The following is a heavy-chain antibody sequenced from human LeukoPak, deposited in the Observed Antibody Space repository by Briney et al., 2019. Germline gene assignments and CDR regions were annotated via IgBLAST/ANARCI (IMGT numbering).Heavy chain of an antibody. D-gene: IGHD3-22*01. V-gene: IGHV1-2*02. CDR3: ARGLFSYYYDSSGYYYGDY. CDR1: GYTFTGYY. CDR2: INPNSGGT. J-gene: IGHJ4*02. Sequence: ASVKVSCKASGYTFTGYYMHWVRQAPGQGLEWMGWINPNSGGTNYAQKFQGRVTMTRDTSTSTVYMELSSLRSEDTAVYYCARGLFSYYYDSSGYYYGDYWGQGTLVTVSS.